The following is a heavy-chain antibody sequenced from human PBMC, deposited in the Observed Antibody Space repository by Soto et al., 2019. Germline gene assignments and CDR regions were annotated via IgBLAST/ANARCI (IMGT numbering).Heavy chain of an antibody. V-gene: IGHV3-30*18. CDR2: ISYDGSNK. D-gene: IGHD3-16*01. CDR1: GFTFSSYG. J-gene: IGHJ4*02. CDR3: AQARGFDY. Sequence: GGSLRLSCAASGFTFSSYGMHWVRQAPGKGLEWVAVISYDGSNKYYADSVKGRFTISRDNSKNTLYLQMNSLRAEDTAVYYCAQARGFDYWGQGTLVTVSS.